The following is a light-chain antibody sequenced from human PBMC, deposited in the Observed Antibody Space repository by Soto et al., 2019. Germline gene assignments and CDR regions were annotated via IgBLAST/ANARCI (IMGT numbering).Light chain of an antibody. CDR1: QGISNF. Sequence: DIQMTQSPSSLSASVGDRVTITCRASQGISNFLAWHQQKPGKVPKLLIYAASTLQSGVPSRFSGSGSGTDFTLTITSLQPADVATYYCQKYNRAQWTFGQGTKVEIK. J-gene: IGKJ1*01. CDR2: AAS. V-gene: IGKV1-27*01. CDR3: QKYNRAQWT.